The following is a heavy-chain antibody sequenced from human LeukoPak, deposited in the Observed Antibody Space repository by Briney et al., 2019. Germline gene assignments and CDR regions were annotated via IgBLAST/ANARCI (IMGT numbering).Heavy chain of an antibody. D-gene: IGHD1-1*01. CDR1: GFTFSNFG. Sequence: AGGSLRLSCAASGFTFSNFGMHWVRQAPGKGLEWVAFIENDGSTKNADSLKGRFTISRDNSKNTLSLQMSSLRAEDTAVYYCAKAETMTQRGYFDYWGQGTLVTVSS. J-gene: IGHJ4*02. V-gene: IGHV3-30*02. CDR3: AKAETMTQRGYFDY. CDR2: IENDGSTK.